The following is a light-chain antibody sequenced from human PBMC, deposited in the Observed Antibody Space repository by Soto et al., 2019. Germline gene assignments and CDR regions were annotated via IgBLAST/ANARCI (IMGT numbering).Light chain of an antibody. Sequence: QSVLTQPPSLSEAPRQRVTISCSGGTSNIGNNAVNWYQQLPGEAPKLLIYYNDLVASGVSDRFSGSKSGTSASLAINGLRPEDEADYYCAAWDDTLRGVIFGGGTQLTVL. J-gene: IGLJ2*01. CDR3: AAWDDTLRGVI. CDR2: YND. V-gene: IGLV1-36*01. CDR1: TSNIGNNA.